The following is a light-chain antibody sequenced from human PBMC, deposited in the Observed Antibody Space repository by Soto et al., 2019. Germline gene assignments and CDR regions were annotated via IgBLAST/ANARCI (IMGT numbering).Light chain of an antibody. J-gene: IGKJ4*01. Sequence: EIVMTQSPATLSVSPGERATLFCRASQSVSSNLAWYRQRLGQAPRLLIYGASTRATGIPARFSGSGSGTEFTLTISSLQSEDFAVYYCQQYNNWPLTFGGGTKV. CDR2: GAS. V-gene: IGKV3-15*01. CDR3: QQYNNWPLT. CDR1: QSVSSN.